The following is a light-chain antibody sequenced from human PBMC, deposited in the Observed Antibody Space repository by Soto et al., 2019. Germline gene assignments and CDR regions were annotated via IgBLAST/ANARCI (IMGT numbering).Light chain of an antibody. J-gene: IGKJ5*01. V-gene: IGKV3-20*01. CDR3: QQSGNSPPT. CDR1: QSVSSSY. CDR2: GAS. Sequence: EIVLTQSPGTLSLSPGERATLSCRASQSVSSSYLAWYQQKPGQAPRLLIYGASTRATGIPDRFSGSGSGTDFTLTISRLEPEDFAVYYCQQSGNSPPTFGQGTRLEI.